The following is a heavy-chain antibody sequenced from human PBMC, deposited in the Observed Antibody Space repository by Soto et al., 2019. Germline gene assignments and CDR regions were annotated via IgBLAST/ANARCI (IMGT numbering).Heavy chain of an antibody. V-gene: IGHV4-4*02. CDR1: GGSISTSNW. CDR3: ARARATIAAAAIFDC. CDR2: VYRTGST. Sequence: QVQLQESGPGLVKPSGTLSLTCAVSGGSISTSNWWSWVRQPPGKGLGWIGEVYRTGSTNYNPSLESRLTISVDTSKNQFSLKLTSVTAADTAVYYCARARATIAAAAIFDCWGQGTLVTVSS. J-gene: IGHJ4*02. D-gene: IGHD6-13*01.